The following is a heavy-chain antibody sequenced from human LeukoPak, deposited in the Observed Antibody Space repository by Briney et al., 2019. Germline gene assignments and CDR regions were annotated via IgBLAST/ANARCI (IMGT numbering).Heavy chain of an antibody. CDR3: ARDTFAYDYVWGSYRYSSFDY. J-gene: IGHJ4*02. CDR2: SDTDGDT. D-gene: IGHD3-16*02. Sequence: GGSLRLSCAASGFTSRNSVMSWVRQPPGKGLEWVSSSDTDGDTQYADSVKGRFTMSRDNAKNSLYLQRNSLRAEDTAVYYCARDTFAYDYVWGSYRYSSFDYWGQGTLVTVSS. V-gene: IGHV3-21*01. CDR1: GFTSRNSV.